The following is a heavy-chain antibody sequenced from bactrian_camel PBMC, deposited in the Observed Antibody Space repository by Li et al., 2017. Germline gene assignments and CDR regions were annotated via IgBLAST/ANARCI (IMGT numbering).Heavy chain of an antibody. CDR1: GFTLSNYG. Sequence: VQLVESGGGSVQAGGSLRLSCTASGFTLSNYGMSWVRQAPGKGLEWVSTINDNGYTIYYADSVKGRFTISKDAAKNTVYLQMISVLPEDTALYYCATDVGLGYLAYNYWGQGTQVTVS. CDR3: ATDVGLGYLAYNY. D-gene: IGHD5*01. J-gene: IGHJ4*01. CDR2: INDNGYTI. V-gene: IGHV3S40*01.